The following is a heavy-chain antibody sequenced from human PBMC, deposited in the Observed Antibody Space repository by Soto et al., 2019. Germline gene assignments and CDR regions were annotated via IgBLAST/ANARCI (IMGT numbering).Heavy chain of an antibody. CDR1: GGTFSSYT. CDR2: IIPILGIA. D-gene: IGHD5-18*01. Sequence: QVQLVQSGAEVKKPGSSVKVSCKASGGTFSSYTISWVRQAPGQGLEWMGRIIPILGIANYAQKFQGRVTITADKSTSTAYMELSSLRSEDTAVYYGARDHSEYVDTAMEIDYWGQGTLVTVSS. V-gene: IGHV1-69*08. J-gene: IGHJ4*02. CDR3: ARDHSEYVDTAMEIDY.